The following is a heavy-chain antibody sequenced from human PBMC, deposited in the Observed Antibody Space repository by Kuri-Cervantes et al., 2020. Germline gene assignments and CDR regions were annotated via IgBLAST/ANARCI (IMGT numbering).Heavy chain of an antibody. CDR1: GLIFSNYG. CDR2: ISDDASTT. CDR3: VTDGAAAVPNFQH. Sequence: SLKISCAASGLIFSNYGMHWVRQAPGKGLEWVAVISDDASTTYYADSVKGRFTISRDNSKNTVSLQMNSLRTEDSAVYYCVTDGAAAVPNFQHWGQGTLVTVSS. V-gene: IGHV3-30*03. D-gene: IGHD6-13*01. J-gene: IGHJ1*01.